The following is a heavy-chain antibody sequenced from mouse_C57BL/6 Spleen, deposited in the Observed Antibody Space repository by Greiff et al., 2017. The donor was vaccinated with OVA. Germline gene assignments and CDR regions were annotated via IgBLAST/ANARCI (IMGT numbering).Heavy chain of an antibody. V-gene: IGHV1-52*01. Sequence: VQLQQPGAELVRPGSSVKLSCKASGYTFTSYWMHWVKQRPIQGLEWIGNIDPSDSETHYNQKFKDKATLTVDKSSSTAYMQLSSLTSEDSAVYYCARDSNYESAGFAYWGQGTLVTVSA. J-gene: IGHJ3*01. CDR1: GYTFTSYW. CDR3: ARDSNYESAGFAY. CDR2: IDPSDSET. D-gene: IGHD2-5*01.